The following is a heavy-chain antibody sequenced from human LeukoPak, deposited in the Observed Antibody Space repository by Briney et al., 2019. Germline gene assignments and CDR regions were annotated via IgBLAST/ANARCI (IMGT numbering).Heavy chain of an antibody. D-gene: IGHD4-17*01. CDR1: GFTFSSYD. J-gene: IGHJ6*03. V-gene: IGHV3-30*02. CDR2: IRYDGSNK. Sequence: GGSLRLSCAASGFTFSSYDIHWVRQAPGKGLEWVAFIRYDGSNKYYADSVRGRFTISRDNSKNTLYLQMNSLRAEDTAVYYCARGRGTMLTRDYSYYMDVWGKGTTVTIAS. CDR3: ARGRGTMLTRDYSYYMDV.